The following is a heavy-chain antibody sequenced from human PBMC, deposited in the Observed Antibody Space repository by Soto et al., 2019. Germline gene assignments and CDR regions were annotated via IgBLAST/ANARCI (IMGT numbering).Heavy chain of an antibody. CDR1: GFSLTTTDVG. CDR3: GYRRFMEDGYNF. J-gene: IGHJ4*02. CDR2: IYWNDNK. V-gene: IGHV2-5*01. Sequence: QITLKESGPTLVKPTQTLTLTCTFSGFSLTTTDVGVGWIRQPPGKALEWLALIYWNDNKRYSPSLNHRLAISRDTSKSQVFLRMTNMDPADTGTYYCGYRRFMEDGYNFGGQGTLVTVSS. D-gene: IGHD5-18*01.